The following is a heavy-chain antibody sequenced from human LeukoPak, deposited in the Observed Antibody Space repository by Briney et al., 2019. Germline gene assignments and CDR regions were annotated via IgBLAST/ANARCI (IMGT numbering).Heavy chain of an antibody. CDR1: GFTFSSYG. J-gene: IGHJ4*02. Sequence: PGGSLRLSCAASGFTFSSYGMHWVRQAPGKGLEWVAVISYDGSNKYYADSVKGRFTISRDNSKNTLYLQMSSLRAEDTAVYYCAKERVGAPDYWGQGTLVTVSS. CDR3: AKERVGAPDY. D-gene: IGHD1-26*01. CDR2: ISYDGSNK. V-gene: IGHV3-30*18.